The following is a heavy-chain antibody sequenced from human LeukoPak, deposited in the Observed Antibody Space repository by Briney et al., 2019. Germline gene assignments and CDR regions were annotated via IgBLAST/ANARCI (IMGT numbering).Heavy chain of an antibody. V-gene: IGHV5-51*01. Sequence: GESLKISCKGSGYTFANYWIGWVRQMPGKGLEWMGIIYPGDSDTRYSPSFQGQVTVSADKSISTAYLLWSSLKASDTAMYYCARQTVGGRYDYWGQGTLVTVSA. CDR2: IYPGDSDT. CDR3: ARQTVGGRYDY. CDR1: GYTFANYW. J-gene: IGHJ4*02.